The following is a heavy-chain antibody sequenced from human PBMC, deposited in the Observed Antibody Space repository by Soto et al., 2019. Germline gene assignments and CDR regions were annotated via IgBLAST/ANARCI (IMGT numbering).Heavy chain of an antibody. CDR1: GYAFTSYG. V-gene: IGHV1-18*01. J-gene: IGHJ4*02. Sequence: VASVKVSCKASGYAFTSYGISWVRQAPGQGLEWLAWISAYNGNTNYAQKFRDRVTVTTDTSTSTAYMELRSLTSDDTAMYYCARDNDYVMGYWGQGTLVTVSS. CDR2: ISAYNGNT. CDR3: ARDNDYVMGY. D-gene: IGHD3-10*02.